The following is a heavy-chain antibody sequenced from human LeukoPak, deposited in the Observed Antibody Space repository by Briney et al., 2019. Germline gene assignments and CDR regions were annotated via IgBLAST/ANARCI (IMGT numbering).Heavy chain of an antibody. V-gene: IGHV3-30*04. CDR3: ARSAAAGRIVATFGY. D-gene: IGHD5-12*01. CDR2: ISYDGSKK. J-gene: IGHJ4*02. Sequence: GRSLRLSCAASGFTFSSYAIHWVRQAPGKGLEWVAIISYDGSKKYYADSVKGRFTISRDNSKNTLYLQMNSLRTEDTAVYYCARSAAAGRIVATFGYWGQGTLVIVSS. CDR1: GFTFSSYA.